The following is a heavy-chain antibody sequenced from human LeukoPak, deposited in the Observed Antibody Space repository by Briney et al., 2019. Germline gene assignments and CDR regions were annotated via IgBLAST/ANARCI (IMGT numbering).Heavy chain of an antibody. J-gene: IGHJ5*02. CDR1: GFTFSSYS. D-gene: IGHD6-13*01. Sequence: GGSLRLSCAASGFTFSSYSMNWVRQAPGKGLEWVSYISSSSSTIYYADSVKGRFTISRDNAKNSLYLQMNSLRAEDTAVYYCARGIAAAGPLDYNWFDPWGQGTLVTVSS. CDR2: ISSSSSTI. CDR3: ARGIAAAGPLDYNWFDP. V-gene: IGHV3-48*04.